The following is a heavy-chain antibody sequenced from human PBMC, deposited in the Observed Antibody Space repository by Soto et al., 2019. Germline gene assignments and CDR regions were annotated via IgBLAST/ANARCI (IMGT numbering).Heavy chain of an antibody. D-gene: IGHD2-15*01. J-gene: IGHJ3*02. Sequence: QVQLVESGGGVVQPGRSLRLSCAASGFTFSSYGMHWVRQAPGKGLEWVAVIWYDGSNKYYADSVKGRFTISRDNSKNTLYLQMNSLRAEDTAVYYCVTYGGSPGAFDIWGQGTMVTVSS. CDR3: VTYGGSPGAFDI. CDR2: IWYDGSNK. V-gene: IGHV3-33*01. CDR1: GFTFSSYG.